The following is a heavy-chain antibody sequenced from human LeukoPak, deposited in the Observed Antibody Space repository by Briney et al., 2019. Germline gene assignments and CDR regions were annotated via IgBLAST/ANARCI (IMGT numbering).Heavy chain of an antibody. V-gene: IGHV4-59*01. CDR1: SASITSYY. Sequence: SETLSLTCAVSSASITSYYWSWIRQPPGKALERIGYIYYSGSTNYNPSLKSRVTISVDTSKNQFSLKLRSVTAADTAVYYCASEVVTSIEYFQHWGQGTLVTVSS. CDR2: IYYSGST. D-gene: IGHD2-21*02. J-gene: IGHJ1*01. CDR3: ASEVVTSIEYFQH.